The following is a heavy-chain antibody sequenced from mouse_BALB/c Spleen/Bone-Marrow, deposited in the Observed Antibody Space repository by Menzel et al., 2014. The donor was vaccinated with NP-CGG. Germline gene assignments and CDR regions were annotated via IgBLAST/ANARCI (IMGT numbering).Heavy chain of an antibody. Sequence: VKLVESGPGLVQPSQSLSITCTVSGFSLTTYGLNWIRQSPGKGLEWLGVIWRGGNTDYNATFMSRLTITKDNSKSQVFFKMNSLQADDTAIYYCAKNGYDGGAWFAYWGQGTLVTVSA. CDR1: GFSLTTYG. J-gene: IGHJ3*01. V-gene: IGHV2-5*01. D-gene: IGHD2-2*01. CDR2: IWRGGNT. CDR3: AKNGYDGGAWFAY.